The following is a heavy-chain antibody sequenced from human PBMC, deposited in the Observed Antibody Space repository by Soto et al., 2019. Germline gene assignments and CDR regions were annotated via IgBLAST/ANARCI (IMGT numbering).Heavy chain of an antibody. Sequence: ASVKVSCKASRYSFTNYYMHWVRQAPGQGLEWMGLINPIGGTTTYAHNFQGRVTMTRDTSTNTIYMELSSLTSEDTAVYYCARDPGIAVADSDPYYYGMDVWGLGTTVTVSS. V-gene: IGHV1-46*01. CDR3: ARDPGIAVADSDPYYYGMDV. CDR1: RYSFTNYY. CDR2: INPIGGTT. D-gene: IGHD6-19*01. J-gene: IGHJ6*02.